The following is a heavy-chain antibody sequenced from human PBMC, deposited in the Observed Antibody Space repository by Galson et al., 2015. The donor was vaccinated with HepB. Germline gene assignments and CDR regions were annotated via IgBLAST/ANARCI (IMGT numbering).Heavy chain of an antibody. CDR2: IYYSGTT. CDR3: ARDPSIFGVIIPGVSDYYYGMDV. V-gene: IGHV4-59*02. J-gene: IGHJ6*02. D-gene: IGHD3-3*01. CDR1: GGSVSNEY. Sequence: SETLSLTCTVSGGSVSNEYWSWIRQPPGRGLQWIGYIYYSGTTNYNPSLKSRVTISVDTSKNQLSLKLNSVTAADTAVYYCARDPSIFGVIIPGVSDYYYGMDVWGQGTTVTVSS.